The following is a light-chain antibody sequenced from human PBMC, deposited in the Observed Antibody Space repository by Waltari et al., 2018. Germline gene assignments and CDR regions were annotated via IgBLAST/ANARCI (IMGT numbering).Light chain of an antibody. J-gene: IGKJ1*01. CDR2: AAS. CDR1: QGINNF. V-gene: IGKV1-9*01. CDR3: QQLSDYPRT. Sequence: DIQLTQSPSFLSASVGDRVTITCRASQGINNFLAWYQQRPGKAPKFLIYAASPLQRGVPARFSGSGSGTEFTLTISSLQPEDFATYYCQQLSDYPRTFGQGTKVEIK.